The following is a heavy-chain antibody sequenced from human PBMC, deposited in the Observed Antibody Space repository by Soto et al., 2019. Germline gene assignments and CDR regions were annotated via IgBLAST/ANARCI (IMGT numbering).Heavy chain of an antibody. J-gene: IGHJ3*02. D-gene: IGHD6-19*01. CDR3: AREVAVAVEAFDI. Sequence: GGSLRLSCAASGFTFSSYAMHWVRQAPGKGLEWVAVISYDGSNKYYADSVKGRFTISRDNSKNTLYLQMNSLRAEDTAVYYCAREVAVAVEAFDIWGQGTMVTVSS. CDR2: ISYDGSNK. V-gene: IGHV3-30-3*01. CDR1: GFTFSSYA.